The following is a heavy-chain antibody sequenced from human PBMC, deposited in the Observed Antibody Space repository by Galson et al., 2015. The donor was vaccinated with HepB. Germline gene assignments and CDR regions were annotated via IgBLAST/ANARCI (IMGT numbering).Heavy chain of an antibody. CDR1: GFTFSSYD. J-gene: IGHJ4*02. V-gene: IGHV3-13*01. CDR3: ARGYCSSTSCHPFDY. Sequence: SLRLSCAASGFTFSSYDMHWVRQATGKGLEWVSAIGTAGDTYYPGSVKGRFTISRENAKNSLYLQMNSLRAGDTAVYYCARGYCSSTSCHPFDYWGQGTLVTVSS. D-gene: IGHD2-2*01. CDR2: IGTAGDT.